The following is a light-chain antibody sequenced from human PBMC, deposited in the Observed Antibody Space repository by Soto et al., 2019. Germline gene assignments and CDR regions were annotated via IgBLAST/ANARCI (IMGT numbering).Light chain of an antibody. Sequence: IQMTQSPSTLPASVGDRVTITGRASQTISNWLAWYQQKPGKAPKILIYKASTLESAVPSRFRGSGSGTEFTLTISGLQPEDFDTYYCQQYNSYSQTFGQGTKVDIK. CDR1: QTISNW. CDR2: KAS. J-gene: IGKJ1*01. CDR3: QQYNSYSQT. V-gene: IGKV1-5*03.